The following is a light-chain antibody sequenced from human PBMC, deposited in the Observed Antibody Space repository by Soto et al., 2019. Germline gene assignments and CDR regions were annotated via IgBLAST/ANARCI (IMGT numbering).Light chain of an antibody. CDR2: AAS. CDR3: QNYESAPLT. Sequence: MQMTQSPSSLAASVGDRITITCRASQDISGYLAWYQQRPGKVPKLLIYAASTLQSGVPSRFSGSRSATGSGTDFTLTISSLQPEDVATYYCQNYESAPLTFGGGTKVEIK. J-gene: IGKJ4*01. CDR1: QDISGY. V-gene: IGKV1-27*01.